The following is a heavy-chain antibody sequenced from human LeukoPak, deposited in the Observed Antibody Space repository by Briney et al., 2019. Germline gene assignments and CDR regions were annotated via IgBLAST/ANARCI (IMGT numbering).Heavy chain of an antibody. V-gene: IGHV4-34*01. CDR3: AGVYDFWSGYYLLGLRYWFDP. J-gene: IGHJ5*02. CDR2: INHSGST. D-gene: IGHD3-3*01. Sequence: KPSETLSLTCAVYGGSFSGYYWSWIRQPPGKGLEWIGEINHSGSTYYNPSLKSRVTISVDTSKNQFSLKLSSVTAADTAVYYCAGVYDFWSGYYLLGLRYWFDPWGQGTLVTVSS. CDR1: GGSFSGYY.